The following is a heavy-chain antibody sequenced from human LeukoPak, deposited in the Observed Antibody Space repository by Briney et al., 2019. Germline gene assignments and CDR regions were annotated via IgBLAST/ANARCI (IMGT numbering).Heavy chain of an antibody. D-gene: IGHD6-19*01. J-gene: IGHJ4*02. CDR2: IFYSGST. Sequence: PSETLSLTCTVSGGSISSYYWGWLRQPPGKGLEWIGSIFYSGSTYYNPSLKSRVTISVDTSKNQFSLKLSSVTAADTAVYYCARGRSDQRYSSGWSVIDYWGQGTLVTVSS. CDR3: ARGRSDQRYSSGWSVIDY. CDR1: GGSISSYY. V-gene: IGHV4-39*01.